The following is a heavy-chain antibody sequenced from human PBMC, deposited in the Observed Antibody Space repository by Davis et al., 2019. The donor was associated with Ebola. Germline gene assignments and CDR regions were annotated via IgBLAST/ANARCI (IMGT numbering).Heavy chain of an antibody. CDR1: GYSISSGYY. J-gene: IGHJ4*02. CDR3: ARGADYGDAPTTL. D-gene: IGHD4-17*01. Sequence: SETLSLTCAVSGYSISSGYYWGWIRQPPGRGLEWIGSLYHSGNTYYNPSLKSRVTISVDTSKNQFSLKLSSVTAADTAVYYCARGADYGDAPTTLWGQGTLVTVSS. V-gene: IGHV4-38-2*01. CDR2: LYHSGNT.